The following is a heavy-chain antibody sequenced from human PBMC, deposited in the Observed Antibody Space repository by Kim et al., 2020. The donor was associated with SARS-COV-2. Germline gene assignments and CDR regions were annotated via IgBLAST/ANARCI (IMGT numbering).Heavy chain of an antibody. V-gene: IGHV4-4*02. D-gene: IGHD6-19*01. J-gene: IGHJ5*02. CDR3: ASFRIAVAGTRFDP. Sequence: PTLKSRVTISVDKSKNQFSLKLRSVTAADTAVYYCASFRIAVAGTRFDPWGQGTLVTVSS.